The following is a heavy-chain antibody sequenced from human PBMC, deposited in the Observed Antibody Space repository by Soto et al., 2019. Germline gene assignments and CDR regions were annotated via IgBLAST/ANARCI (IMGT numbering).Heavy chain of an antibody. D-gene: IGHD4-17*01. CDR1: GFTFSSST. Sequence: GSLRLSCAASGFTFSSSTMNWVRQAPGKGLEWVSSISSDSVWIYYAASVKGRFTISRDNAKNSLFLQMSSLRTEDTAVYYCASGSYGDYSDWGQGTLVTVSS. CDR3: ASGSYGDYSD. J-gene: IGHJ4*02. CDR2: ISSDSVWI. V-gene: IGHV3-21*01.